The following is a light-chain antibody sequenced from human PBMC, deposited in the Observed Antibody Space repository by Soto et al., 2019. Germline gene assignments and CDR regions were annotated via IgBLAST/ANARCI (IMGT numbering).Light chain of an antibody. Sequence: DIPMTQSPSSLSASVGDRVTITCRASQGIRHDLGWYQQKPGKAPKRLIYAASSLQSGVPSRFSGSGSGTEFTLTISSLQTEDFATYYCLQHNSYPRTFGQGTKVEIK. V-gene: IGKV1-17*01. CDR2: AAS. CDR1: QGIRHD. CDR3: LQHNSYPRT. J-gene: IGKJ1*01.